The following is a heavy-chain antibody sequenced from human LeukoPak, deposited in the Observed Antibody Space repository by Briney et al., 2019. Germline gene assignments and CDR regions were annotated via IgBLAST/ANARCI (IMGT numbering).Heavy chain of an antibody. D-gene: IGHD3-3*01. CDR3: ARDGGGLGDFWSGYAGWFDP. CDR2: IYTSGST. V-gene: IGHV4-4*07. J-gene: IGHJ5*02. Sequence: PSETLSLTCTVSGGSISSYYWSWIRQPAGKGLEWIGRIYTSGSTNYNPSLKSRVTMSVDTSKNQFSLKLSSVIAADTAVYYCARDGGGLGDFWSGYAGWFDPWGQGTLVTVSS. CDR1: GGSISSYY.